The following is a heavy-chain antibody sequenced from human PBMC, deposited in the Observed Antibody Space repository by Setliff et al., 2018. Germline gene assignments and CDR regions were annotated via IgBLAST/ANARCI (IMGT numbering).Heavy chain of an antibody. V-gene: IGHV1-69*10. Sequence: ASVKVSCKASGGTFSSYAISWVRQAPGQGLEWMGGIIPILGIANYAQKFQGRVTITADKSTSTAYMELSSLRSEDTAVYYCARDGMVRGVRDYYGMDVWGQGTTVTVSS. CDR3: ARDGMVRGVRDYYGMDV. J-gene: IGHJ6*02. CDR2: IIPILGIA. D-gene: IGHD3-10*01. CDR1: GGTFSSYA.